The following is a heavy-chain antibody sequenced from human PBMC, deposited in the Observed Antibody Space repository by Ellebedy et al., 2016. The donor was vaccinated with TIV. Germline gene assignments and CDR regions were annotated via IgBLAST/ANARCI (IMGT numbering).Heavy chain of an antibody. J-gene: IGHJ6*02. CDR1: GFTFSSYG. D-gene: IGHD5-12*01. V-gene: IGHV3-30*02. CDR3: VKDQRGYSGYDLYYYGMDV. Sequence: GESLKISXAASGFTFSSYGMHWVRQAPGKGLEWVAVIWYDGSNKYYADSVKGRFTISRDNSKNTLYLQMSSLRAEDTAVYYCVKDQRGYSGYDLYYYGMDVWGQGTTVTVSS. CDR2: IWYDGSNK.